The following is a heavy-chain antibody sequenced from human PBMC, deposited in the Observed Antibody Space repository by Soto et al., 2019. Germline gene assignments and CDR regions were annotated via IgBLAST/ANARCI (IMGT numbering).Heavy chain of an antibody. CDR3: ARSIVGATTSDY. J-gene: IGHJ4*02. Sequence: ASVKVSCKASGYTFTSYAMHWVRQAPGQRLEWMGWINAGNGNTKYSQKFQGRVTITRDTSASTAYMELSSLRSEDTAVYYCARSIVGATTSDYWGQGTLVTVSS. V-gene: IGHV1-3*01. CDR1: GYTFTSYA. D-gene: IGHD1-26*01. CDR2: INAGNGNT.